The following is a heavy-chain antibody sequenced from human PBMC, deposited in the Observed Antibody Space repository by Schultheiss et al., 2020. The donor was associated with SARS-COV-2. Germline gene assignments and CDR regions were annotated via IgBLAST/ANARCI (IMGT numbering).Heavy chain of an antibody. CDR3: ARDPGLRAFDI. D-gene: IGHD5-12*01. CDR2: IKQDGSEK. Sequence: GGSLRLSCAASGFSFSPYGMHWVRQAPGKGLEWVANIKQDGSEKYYVDSVKGRFTISRDNAKNSLYLQMNSLRAEDTAVYYCARDPGLRAFDIWGQGTMVTVSS. J-gene: IGHJ3*02. V-gene: IGHV3-7*03. CDR1: GFSFSPYG.